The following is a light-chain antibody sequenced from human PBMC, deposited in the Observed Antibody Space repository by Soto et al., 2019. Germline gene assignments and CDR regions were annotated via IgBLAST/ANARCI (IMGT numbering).Light chain of an antibody. CDR1: QNINNW. CDR3: QQYNTNSLT. CDR2: KAS. V-gene: IGKV1-5*03. J-gene: IGKJ2*01. Sequence: DIPMTQSPSTLSASVGDRVTITCRASQNINNWLAWYQQKPGKAPKFLIHKASSLESGVPSRFSGSGSGTEFTLTISSLQPDDFATYYCQQYNTNSLTFGQGTKLEI.